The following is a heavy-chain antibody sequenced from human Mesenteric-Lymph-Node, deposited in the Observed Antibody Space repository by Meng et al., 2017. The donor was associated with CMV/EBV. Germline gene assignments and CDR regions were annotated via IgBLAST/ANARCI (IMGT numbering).Heavy chain of an antibody. Sequence: SCEASGFTFSSYAMSWVRQAPGKGLEWVSAISGSGGSTYYADSVKGRFTISRDNSKNTLYLQMNSLRAEDTAVYYCAKDDSSGYYSDYWGQGTLVTVSS. D-gene: IGHD3-22*01. V-gene: IGHV3-23*01. J-gene: IGHJ4*02. CDR2: ISGSGGST. CDR1: GFTFSSYA. CDR3: AKDDSSGYYSDY.